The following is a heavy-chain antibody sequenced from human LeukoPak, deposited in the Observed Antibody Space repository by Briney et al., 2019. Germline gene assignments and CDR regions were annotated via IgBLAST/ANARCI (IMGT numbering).Heavy chain of an antibody. J-gene: IGHJ4*02. V-gene: IGHV1-18*01. D-gene: IGHD6-19*01. CDR3: ARDYLTIAVTGPWGGV. CDR1: GYTFTSYG. CDR2: ISAYNGNT. Sequence: GASVKVSCKASGYTFTSYGISWVRQAPGQGLEWMGWISAYNGNTNYAQKFQGRVLLTTDTSTSTTYMELGSLRCDDTAVYYCARDYLTIAVTGPWGGVWGQGTLVTVSS.